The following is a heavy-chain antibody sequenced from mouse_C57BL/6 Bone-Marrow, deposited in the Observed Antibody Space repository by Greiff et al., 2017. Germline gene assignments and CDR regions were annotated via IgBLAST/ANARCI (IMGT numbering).Heavy chain of an antibody. CDR1: GFTFSSYA. CDR2: ISSGGDYI. V-gene: IGHV5-9-1*02. D-gene: IGHD1-1*02. Sequence: EVMLVESGEGLVKPGGSLKLSCAASGFTFSSYAMSWVRQTPGKRLEWVAYISSGGDYIYYADTVKGRFTISRDNARNTLYLQMSSLKSEDTAMYYCTRDGVLFFDYWGQGTTLTVSS. J-gene: IGHJ2*01. CDR3: TRDGVLFFDY.